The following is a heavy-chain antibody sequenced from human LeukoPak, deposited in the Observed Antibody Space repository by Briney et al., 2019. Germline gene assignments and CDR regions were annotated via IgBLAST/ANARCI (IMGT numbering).Heavy chain of an antibody. D-gene: IGHD3-10*01. Sequence: ASLKVSCKASGGTFSSYAISCVRQAPGQGLEWMGGIVPIFGTANYAQTFQGRVTITTDESTCTAYMELSSLRSEDTAVYSCARAGYYGSGSPPGGYYYYYMDVWGKGTTVTVSS. J-gene: IGHJ6*03. CDR1: GGTFSSYA. V-gene: IGHV1-69*05. CDR2: IVPIFGTA. CDR3: ARAGYYGSGSPPGGYYYYYMDV.